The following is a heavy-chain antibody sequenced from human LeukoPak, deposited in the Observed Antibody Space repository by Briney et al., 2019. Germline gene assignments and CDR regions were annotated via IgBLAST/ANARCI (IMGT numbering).Heavy chain of an antibody. V-gene: IGHV4-4*07. Sequence: SETLSLTCTVSGGSISNYYWSWIRQPAGKALEWIGSIYTSGNTNYNPSLKSRVTMSVDTSKNQFSLKLSPVTAADTAVYYCARRGLNWYFDLWGRGTLVTVSS. J-gene: IGHJ2*01. CDR3: ARRGLNWYFDL. CDR1: GGSISNYY. CDR2: IYTSGNT.